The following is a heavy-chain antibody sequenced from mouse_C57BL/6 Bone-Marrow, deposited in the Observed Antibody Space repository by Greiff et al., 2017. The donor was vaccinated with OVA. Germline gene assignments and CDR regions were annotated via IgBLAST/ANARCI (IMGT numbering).Heavy chain of an antibody. D-gene: IGHD2-2*01. Sequence: EVKLMESGGGLVQPGGSLKLSCAASGFTFSDYGMAWVRQAPRKGPEWVAFISNLAYSIYYADTVTGRFTISRENAKNTLYLEMSSLRSEDTAMYYCARTYGYDRAWFAYWGQGTLVTVSA. CDR1: GFTFSDYG. J-gene: IGHJ3*01. V-gene: IGHV5-15*01. CDR2: ISNLAYSI. CDR3: ARTYGYDRAWFAY.